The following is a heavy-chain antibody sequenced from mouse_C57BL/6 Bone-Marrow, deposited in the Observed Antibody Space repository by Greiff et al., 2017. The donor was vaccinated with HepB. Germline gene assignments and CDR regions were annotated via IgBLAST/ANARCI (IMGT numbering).Heavy chain of an antibody. J-gene: IGHJ3*01. Sequence: QVQLQQSGPELVKPGASVKISCKASGYAFSSSWMNWVKQRPGKGLEWIGRIYPGAGDTNYNGKFKGKATLTADKSSSTAYMQLSSLTSEDSAVYFCARASKGGFAYWGQGTLVTVSA. V-gene: IGHV1-82*01. CDR3: ARASKGGFAY. CDR2: IYPGAGDT. CDR1: GYAFSSSW. D-gene: IGHD2-10*02.